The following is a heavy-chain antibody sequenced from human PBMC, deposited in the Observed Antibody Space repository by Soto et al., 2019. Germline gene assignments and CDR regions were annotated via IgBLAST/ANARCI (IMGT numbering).Heavy chain of an antibody. Sequence: PGGSLRLSCAASGFTFSTYWMTWVRQAPGKGLEWVANIKQDGSEKYYADSVKGRFTISRDNAKNSMYLQMNSLRAEDTALYYCARNRYSDYWGQGTLVTVSS. CDR2: IKQDGSEK. V-gene: IGHV3-7*01. J-gene: IGHJ4*02. CDR1: GFTFSTYW. D-gene: IGHD3-16*02. CDR3: ARNRYSDY.